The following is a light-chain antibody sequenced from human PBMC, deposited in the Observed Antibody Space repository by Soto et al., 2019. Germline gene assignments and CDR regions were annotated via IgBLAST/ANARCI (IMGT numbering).Light chain of an antibody. CDR2: GSS. J-gene: IGLJ2*01. CDR3: QSYDSSLSGVV. CDR1: SSNIGAGYD. V-gene: IGLV1-40*01. Sequence: QAVVTQPPSVSGAPGQGVTISCTGDSSNIGAGYDVHWYRQLPGTAPQLLIYGSSNRPSGVPDRFSGSKSGTSASLAIIGLQAEDEGEYYCQSYDSSLSGVVFGGGTKLTVL.